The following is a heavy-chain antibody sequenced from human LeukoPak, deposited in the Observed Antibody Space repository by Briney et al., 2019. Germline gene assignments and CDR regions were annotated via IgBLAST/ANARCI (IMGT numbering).Heavy chain of an antibody. CDR1: GGSISGYF. Sequence: SETLSLTCTVSGGSISGYFWSWIRQPAGKGLEGMGRIYSSGSNNYNPSLKSRVTMSLDTSKNHLSLNLSSVTAADTAVYYCAREPTSGREPTSGRPLDYWGQGTLVTVSS. J-gene: IGHJ4*02. D-gene: IGHD5-12*01. V-gene: IGHV4-4*07. CDR3: AREPTSGREPTSGRPLDY. CDR2: IYSSGSN.